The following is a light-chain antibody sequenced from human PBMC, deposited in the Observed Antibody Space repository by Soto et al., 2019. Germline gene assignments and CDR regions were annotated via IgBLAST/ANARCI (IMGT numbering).Light chain of an antibody. CDR3: QQSYSTPRALT. Sequence: DIRMTQNPSSLSASVVDRVSITCRAIQNIFTYLNWYQQKPGKAPKLLIYAASSLQSGVPSRFSGSGSGTDFTLTISSLQPEDFATYYCQQSYSTPRALTFGGGTKVDIK. CDR1: QNIFTY. J-gene: IGKJ4*01. CDR2: AAS. V-gene: IGKV1-39*01.